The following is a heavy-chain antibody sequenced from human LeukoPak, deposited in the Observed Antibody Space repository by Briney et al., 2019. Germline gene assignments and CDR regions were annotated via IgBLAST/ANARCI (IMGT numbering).Heavy chain of an antibody. CDR1: GFTFSNYG. Sequence: GGSLRLSCAASGFTFSNYGMHWVRQAPGKGLEWVACIYPDGINKDYADSVKGRFIISRDNSKNTLYLQMNSLRAEDTAVYYCAKDWSGNYNWSDPWGQGTLVTVSS. CDR2: IYPDGINK. D-gene: IGHD3-3*01. CDR3: AKDWSGNYNWSDP. V-gene: IGHV3-30*02. J-gene: IGHJ5*02.